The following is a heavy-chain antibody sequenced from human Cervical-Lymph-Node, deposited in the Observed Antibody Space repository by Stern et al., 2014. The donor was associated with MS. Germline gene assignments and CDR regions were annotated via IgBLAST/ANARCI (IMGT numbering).Heavy chain of an antibody. V-gene: IGHV2-5*02. CDR3: VHRGTPAFFGIVIHDYFDF. J-gene: IGHJ4*02. CDR2: IYLDDDT. CDR1: GFSLSTSGVG. D-gene: IGHD3-3*01. Sequence: QVTLKESGPTLVKPTQTLTLTCTFSGFSLSTSGVGVAWIRQPPGKALEWLGVIYLDDDTRYSPSLKDRLTFAKDTSKNQVVLTLTNMDPVDTATYYCVHRGTPAFFGIVIHDYFDFWGQGVLVTVSS.